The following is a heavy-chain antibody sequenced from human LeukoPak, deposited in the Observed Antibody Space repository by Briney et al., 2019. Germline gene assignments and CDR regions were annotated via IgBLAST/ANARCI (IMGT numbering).Heavy chain of an antibody. CDR2: ISGSGGST. Sequence: GGSLRLSCAASGFTFSSYAMSWVRQAPGKGLEWVSTISGSGGSTYYAGSVKGRFTISRDNSKNTLYLQMNSLRAEDTAVYYCARPGGCSGDSCYFDYWAQGTLVTVSS. V-gene: IGHV3-23*01. D-gene: IGHD2-15*01. J-gene: IGHJ4*02. CDR1: GFTFSSYA. CDR3: ARPGGCSGDSCYFDY.